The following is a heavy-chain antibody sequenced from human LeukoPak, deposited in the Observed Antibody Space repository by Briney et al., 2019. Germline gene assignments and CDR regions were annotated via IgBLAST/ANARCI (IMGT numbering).Heavy chain of an antibody. J-gene: IGHJ6*03. D-gene: IGHD1-26*01. CDR1: GYTFTSYD. Sequence: ASVKVSCKASGYTFTSYDINWVRQATGQGLEWMGGIIPIFGTANYAQKFQGRVTITADESTSTAYMELSSLRSEDTAVYYCARSKEGATLYYYYYMDVWGKGTTVTVSS. V-gene: IGHV1-69*13. CDR3: ARSKEGATLYYYYYMDV. CDR2: IIPIFGTA.